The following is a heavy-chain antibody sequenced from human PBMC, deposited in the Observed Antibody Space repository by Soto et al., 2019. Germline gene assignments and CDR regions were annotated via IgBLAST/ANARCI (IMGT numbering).Heavy chain of an antibody. Sequence: GGSLRLSCAASGFTFSNYAMTWVRQAPGKGLEWVSGISSSGGSTFYAGSVKGRFAISRDNSKNTLYLQMTSPRAEDTAVYYCALRYCSRTTCPPLNSYFYMDVWGKGTTVTVSS. CDR3: ALRYCSRTTCPPLNSYFYMDV. CDR1: GFTFSNYA. J-gene: IGHJ6*03. D-gene: IGHD2-2*01. V-gene: IGHV3-23*01. CDR2: ISSSGGST.